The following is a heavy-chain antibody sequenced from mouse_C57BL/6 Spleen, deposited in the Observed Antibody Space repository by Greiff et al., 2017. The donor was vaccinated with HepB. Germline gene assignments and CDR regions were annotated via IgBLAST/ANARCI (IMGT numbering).Heavy chain of an antibody. CDR1: GYSITSGYY. Sequence: EVHLVESGPGLVKPSQSLSLTCSVTGYSITSGYYWNWIRQFPGNKLEWMGYISYDGSNNYNPSLKNRISITRETSKNQFFLKLNSVTTEDTATYYCAPLYYDYWNFDVWGTGTTVTVSS. J-gene: IGHJ1*03. V-gene: IGHV3-6*01. CDR2: ISYDGSN. D-gene: IGHD2-4*01. CDR3: APLYYDYWNFDV.